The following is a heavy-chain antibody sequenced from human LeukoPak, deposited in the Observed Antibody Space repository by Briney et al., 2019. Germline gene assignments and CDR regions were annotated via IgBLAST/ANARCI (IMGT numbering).Heavy chain of an antibody. V-gene: IGHV3-43*01. J-gene: IGHJ6*02. D-gene: IGHD6-13*01. CDR3: AKDMAMSRSSSWYTYYYYGMDV. CDR1: GFTFDDYT. Sequence: GGSLRLSCAASGFTFDDYTMHWVRQAPGKGLEWVSLISWDGGSTYYADSVKGRFTISRDNSKNSLHLQMNSLRTEDTALYYCAKDMAMSRSSSWYTYYYYGMDVWGQGTTVTVSS. CDR2: ISWDGGST.